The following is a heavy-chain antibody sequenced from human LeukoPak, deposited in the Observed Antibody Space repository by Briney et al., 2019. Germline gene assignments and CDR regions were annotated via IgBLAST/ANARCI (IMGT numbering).Heavy chain of an antibody. J-gene: IGHJ5*02. CDR1: GITFSSYA. CDR3: AKDRDYVWGSYRYSGGNWFDP. CDR2: ISYDGSNK. D-gene: IGHD3-16*02. V-gene: IGHV3-30*04. Sequence: PGGSLRLSCAASGITFSSYAMHWVRQAPGKGLEWVAVISYDGSNKYYADSVKGRFTISRDNSKNTLYLQMNSLRAEDTAVYYCAKDRDYVWGSYRYSGGNWFDPWGQGTLVTVSS.